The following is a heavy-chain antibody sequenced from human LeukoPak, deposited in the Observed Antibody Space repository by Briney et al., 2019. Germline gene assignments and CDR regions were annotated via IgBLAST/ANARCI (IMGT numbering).Heavy chain of an antibody. CDR2: ISSSSSYI. CDR3: ASIHASSVLPHY. J-gene: IGHJ4*02. V-gene: IGHV3-21*01. D-gene: IGHD3-10*01. CDR1: GFTFSSYS. Sequence: GGSLRLSCAASGFTFSSYSMNWVRQAPGKGLEWVSSISSSSSYIYYADSVKGRFTISRDNAKNSLYLQMNSLRAEDTAVYYCASIHASSVLPHYWGQGTLVTVSS.